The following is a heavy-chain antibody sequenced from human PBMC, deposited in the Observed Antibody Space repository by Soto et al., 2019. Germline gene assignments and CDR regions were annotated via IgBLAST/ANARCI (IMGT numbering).Heavy chain of an antibody. CDR1: GFTFSSYA. V-gene: IGHV3-23*01. D-gene: IGHD3-3*01. CDR2: ITGSGGST. CDR3: AKRRRGGITIFGVVTSFDY. Sequence: EVQLLESGGGLLQPGGSLRLSCAASGFTFSSYAMSWVRQAPGKGLEWVSAITGSGGSTYYADSVKGRFTISRDNSKNTLYLQMNSLRAEDTAVYYCAKRRRGGITIFGVVTSFDYWGQGTLVTVSS. J-gene: IGHJ4*02.